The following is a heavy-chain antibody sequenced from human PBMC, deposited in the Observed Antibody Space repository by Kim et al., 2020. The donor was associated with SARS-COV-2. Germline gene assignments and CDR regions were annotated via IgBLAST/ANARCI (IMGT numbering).Heavy chain of an antibody. CDR3: AIQKTELLWFGEFDY. J-gene: IGHJ4*02. V-gene: IGHV4-34*01. D-gene: IGHD3-10*01. Sequence: SETLSLTCAVYGGSFSGYYWSWIRQPPGKGLEWIGEINHSGSTNYNPSLKSRVTISVDTSKNQFSLKLSSVTAADTAVYYCAIQKTELLWFGEFDYWGQGTLVTVSS. CDR2: INHSGST. CDR1: GGSFSGYY.